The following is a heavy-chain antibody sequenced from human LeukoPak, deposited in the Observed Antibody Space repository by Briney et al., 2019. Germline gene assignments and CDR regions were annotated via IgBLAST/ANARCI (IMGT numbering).Heavy chain of an antibody. J-gene: IGHJ4*02. CDR1: KFTFSDYS. V-gene: IGHV3-21*01. CDR3: ARVGGSSYNY. CDR2: ISSIRNYI. D-gene: IGHD1-26*01. Sequence: GGSLRLSCAASKFTFSDYSMSWVRQAPGKGLEWVSSISSIRNYIYYADSVKGRFTVSRDNAKNSLHLQMNSLRAEDTAVYYCARVGGSSYNYWGQGTLVTVSS.